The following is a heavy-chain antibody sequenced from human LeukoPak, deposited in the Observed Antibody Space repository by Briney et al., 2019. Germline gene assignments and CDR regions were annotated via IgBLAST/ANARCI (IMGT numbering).Heavy chain of an antibody. CDR3: ASPHITGYRTTLRDNSFDH. D-gene: IGHD1-14*01. V-gene: IGHV4-39*01. CDR2: IYYSGST. J-gene: IGHJ4*02. Sequence: PSETLSLTCTVSGGSITSSSYYWGWIRQPPGKGLEWIGSIYYSGSTYYNPSLKSRVTISVDTSKNQFSLKLSSVTAADTAVYHCASPHITGYRTTLRDNSFDHWGQGTLVTVSS. CDR1: GGSITSSSYY.